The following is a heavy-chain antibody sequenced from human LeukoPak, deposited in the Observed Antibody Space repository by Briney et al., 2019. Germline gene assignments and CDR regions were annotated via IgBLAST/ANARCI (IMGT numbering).Heavy chain of an antibody. Sequence: ASVKVSCKASGGTFSSFGIRWVRQAPGQGLEWMGGIIPIFGTAHYAQKFQGRVTVTADKSTNTAYMELSRLRSEGTAVYYCARVYADPDYYFDYWGQGTLVTVSS. CDR3: ARVYADPDYYFDY. CDR2: IIPIFGTA. CDR1: GGTFSSFG. J-gene: IGHJ4*02. D-gene: IGHD2-8*01. V-gene: IGHV1-69*06.